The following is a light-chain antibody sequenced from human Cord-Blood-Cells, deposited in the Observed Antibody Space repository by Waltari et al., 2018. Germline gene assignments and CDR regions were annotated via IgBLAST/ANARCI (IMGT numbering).Light chain of an antibody. V-gene: IGKV3-15*01. CDR2: GAS. Sequence: EIVMTQSPATLSVSPRERATLSCRASQGVSSNLAWYQQKPGQTPRLLIYGASTRATSIPARFSGSGSGTEFTLTISSLQSEDFAVYYCQQYNNWPVTFGQGTKLEIK. CDR3: QQYNNWPVT. CDR1: QGVSSN. J-gene: IGKJ2*01.